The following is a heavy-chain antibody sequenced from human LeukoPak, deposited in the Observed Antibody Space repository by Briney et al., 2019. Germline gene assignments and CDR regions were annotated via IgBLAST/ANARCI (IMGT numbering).Heavy chain of an antibody. J-gene: IGHJ3*02. CDR1: GFTFSSYA. CDR3: AKDVPALAWGVIDAFDI. D-gene: IGHD3-10*01. Sequence: GGSLRLSCAASGFTFSSYAMSWVRQAPGKGLEWVSAISGSGGSTYYADSVKGRFTISRDNSKNTLYLQMNSLRAEDTAVYYCAKDVPALAWGVIDAFDIWGQGTMVTVSS. CDR2: ISGSGGST. V-gene: IGHV3-23*01.